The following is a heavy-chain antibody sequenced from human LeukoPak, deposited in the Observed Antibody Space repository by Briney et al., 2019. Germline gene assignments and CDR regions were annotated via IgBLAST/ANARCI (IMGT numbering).Heavy chain of an antibody. D-gene: IGHD3-3*01. CDR1: GGSISSGGYY. Sequence: SETLSLTCTVSGGSISSGGYYWSWIRQHPGKGLEWIGYIYYSGSTYYNPSLKSRVTISVDTSKNQFSLKLSSVTAADTAVYYCARVTVWSGYLFDYWGQGTLVTVS. J-gene: IGHJ4*02. CDR3: ARVTVWSGYLFDY. CDR2: IYYSGST. V-gene: IGHV4-31*03.